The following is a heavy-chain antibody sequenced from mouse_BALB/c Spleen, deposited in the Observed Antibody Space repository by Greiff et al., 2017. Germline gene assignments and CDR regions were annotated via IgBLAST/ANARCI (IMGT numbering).Heavy chain of an antibody. CDR3: ARKKGVYFDY. Sequence: VQLQQSGPGLVKPSQSLSLTCTVTGYSITSDYAWNWIRQFPGNKLEWMGYISYSGSTSYNPSLKSRISITRDTSKNQFFLQLNSVTTEDTATYYCARKKGVYFDYWGQGTTLTVSS. CDR1: GYSITSDYA. CDR2: ISYSGST. J-gene: IGHJ2*01. V-gene: IGHV3-2*02.